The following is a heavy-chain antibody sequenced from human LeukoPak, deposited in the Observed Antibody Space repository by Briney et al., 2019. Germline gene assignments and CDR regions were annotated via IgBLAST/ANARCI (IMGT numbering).Heavy chain of an antibody. D-gene: IGHD2-15*01. J-gene: IGHJ4*02. CDR3: AKQLGYCSDGSCYFPY. CDR2: ISNNGGYT. V-gene: IGHV3-23*01. CDR1: GNYW. Sequence: GGSLRLSCAASGNYWMHWVRQAPGKGLEWVSAISNNGGYTYYADSVQGRFTISRDNSKSTLCLQMNGLRAEDTAVYYCAKQLGYCSDGSCYFPYWGQGTLVTVSS.